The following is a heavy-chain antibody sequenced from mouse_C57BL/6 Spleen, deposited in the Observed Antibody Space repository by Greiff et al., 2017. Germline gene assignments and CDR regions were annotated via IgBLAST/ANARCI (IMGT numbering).Heavy chain of an antibody. D-gene: IGHD3-2*02. CDR1: GYTFTSYW. J-gene: IGHJ4*01. CDR2: IDPSDSYT. Sequence: VQLQQPGAELVKPGASVKLSCKASGYTFTSYWMQWVKQRPGQGLEWIGEIDPSDSYTNYNQKFKGKATLTVDTSSSTAYMQLSSLTSEDSAVYYCARCRTAQATAMDYWGQGTSVTVSS. V-gene: IGHV1-50*01. CDR3: ARCRTAQATAMDY.